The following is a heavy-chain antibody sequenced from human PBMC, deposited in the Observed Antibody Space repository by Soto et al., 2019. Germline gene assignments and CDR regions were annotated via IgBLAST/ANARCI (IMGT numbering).Heavy chain of an antibody. D-gene: IGHD2-15*01. CDR2: LIPIFGTA. V-gene: IGHV1-69*01. CDR1: GGTFSSYA. Sequence: QVQLVQSGAEVQKPGSSVKVSCKASGGTFSSYAISWVRQAPGQGLEWMGGLIPIFGTANYAQKFQGRVTITADESTSTAYMELSSLRSEDTAVYYCARELYCSGGSCYSHYYYYGMDVWGQGTTVTVSS. J-gene: IGHJ6*02. CDR3: ARELYCSGGSCYSHYYYYGMDV.